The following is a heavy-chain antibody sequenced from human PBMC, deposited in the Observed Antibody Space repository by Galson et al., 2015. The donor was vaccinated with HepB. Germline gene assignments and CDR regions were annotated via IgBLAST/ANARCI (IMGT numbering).Heavy chain of an antibody. CDR3: ARDLAYIAAGINYYYYYGMDV. Sequence: SLRLSCAASGFTFSSYWMHWVRQAPGKGLVWVSRINSDGSSTSYADSVKGRFTISRDNAKNTLYLQMNSLRAEDTAVYYCARDLAYIAAGINYYYYYGMDVWGQGTTVTVSS. D-gene: IGHD6-13*01. V-gene: IGHV3-74*01. CDR1: GFTFSSYW. J-gene: IGHJ6*02. CDR2: INSDGSST.